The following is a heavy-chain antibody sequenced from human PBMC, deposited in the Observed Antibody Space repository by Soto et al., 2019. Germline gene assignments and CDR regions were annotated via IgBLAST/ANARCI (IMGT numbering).Heavy chain of an antibody. V-gene: IGHV5-10-1*01. D-gene: IGHD1-7*01. CDR3: AREKSDLELFNWLDP. Sequence: PGESLKISCETAGYSFTTYWISWGRQMPGKGLEWMGAIDPRDSYTKYSPSFQGHVTISVDKSISTAYLQWNSLKASDTAIYYCAREKSDLELFNWLDPWGQGTLVTVSS. CDR2: IDPRDSYT. CDR1: GYSFTTYW. J-gene: IGHJ5*02.